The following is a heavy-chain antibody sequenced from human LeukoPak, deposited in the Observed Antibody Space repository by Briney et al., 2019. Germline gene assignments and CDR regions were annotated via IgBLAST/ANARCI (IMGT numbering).Heavy chain of an antibody. V-gene: IGHV3-21*01. CDR3: ARDSGDYYDFWSGPSGWFDP. Sequence: PGGSLRLSCAASGFTFSSYSMNWIRQAPGKGLEWVSSTSSSSSYIYYADSVKGRFTISRDNAKNSLYLQMNSLRAEDTAVYYCARDSGDYYDFWSGPSGWFDPWGQGTLVTVSS. J-gene: IGHJ5*02. CDR1: GFTFSSYS. D-gene: IGHD3-3*01. CDR2: TSSSSSYI.